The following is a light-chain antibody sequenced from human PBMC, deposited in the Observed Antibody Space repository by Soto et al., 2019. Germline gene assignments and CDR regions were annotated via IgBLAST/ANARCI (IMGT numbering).Light chain of an antibody. CDR3: ATWDDSLRGRV. CDR1: SSNIGTNY. CDR2: SNN. V-gene: IGLV1-47*02. J-gene: IGLJ3*02. Sequence: QSVLTQPPSVSGTPGQRVTISCSGSSSNIGTNYVYWYQQVPGTAPKLLIYSNNQRPSGVPDRFSGSKSGTSASLAIRGLRSEDEADYYCATWDDSLRGRVFGGGTKLTVL.